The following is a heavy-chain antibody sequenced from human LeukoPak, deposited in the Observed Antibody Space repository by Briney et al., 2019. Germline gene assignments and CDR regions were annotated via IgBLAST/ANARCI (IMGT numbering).Heavy chain of an antibody. D-gene: IGHD5-12*01. J-gene: IGHJ4*02. CDR1: GYTFTSYG. Sequence: ASVKVSCKASGYTFTSYGISWVRQAPGQGLEWMGWISAYNGNTNYAQKLQGRVTMTIDTSTSTAYMELSSLRSEDTAVYYCARDLGRSAYDRGYFDYWGQGTLVTVSS. CDR2: ISAYNGNT. V-gene: IGHV1-18*01. CDR3: ARDLGRSAYDRGYFDY.